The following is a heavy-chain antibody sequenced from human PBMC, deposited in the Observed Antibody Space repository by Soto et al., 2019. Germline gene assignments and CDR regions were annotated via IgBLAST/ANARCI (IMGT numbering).Heavy chain of an antibody. CDR3: AKDRVQAYYDYVWGTPNWFDP. D-gene: IGHD3-16*01. V-gene: IGHV3-23*01. CDR2: ISGSGGST. Sequence: EVQLLESGGGLVQPGGSLRLSCAASGFTFNSYAMSWVRQAPGKGLEWVSAISGSGGSTYYADSVKGRFTISRDNSKNTLYLQMNSLRAEDTAVYYCAKDRVQAYYDYVWGTPNWFDPWGQGTLVTVSS. CDR1: GFTFNSYA. J-gene: IGHJ5*02.